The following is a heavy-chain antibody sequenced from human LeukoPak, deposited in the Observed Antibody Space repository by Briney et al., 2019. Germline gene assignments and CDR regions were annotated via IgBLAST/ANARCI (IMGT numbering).Heavy chain of an antibody. CDR3: ARQWLGSQCFDP. Sequence: ASVTVSCKASGYTFTGYYIHWVRQAPGQGLDWMGWINPNSGRTKYAQKFQGRVTMTRDTSISTAYMELSGLRSDDTAVYYCARQWLGSQCFDPWGQGTLVTVSS. J-gene: IGHJ5*02. CDR1: GYTFTGYY. V-gene: IGHV1-2*02. CDR2: INPNSGRT. D-gene: IGHD6-19*01.